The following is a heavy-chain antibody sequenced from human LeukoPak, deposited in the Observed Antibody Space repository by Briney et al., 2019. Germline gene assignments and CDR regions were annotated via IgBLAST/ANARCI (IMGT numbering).Heavy chain of an antibody. J-gene: IGHJ4*02. CDR3: VRASIEGATILDY. V-gene: IGHV3-33*08. CDR2: IWYDGSGK. CDR1: GFTFSSIG. Sequence: GGSLRLSCAAYGFTFSSIGMHWVRQTPGKGLEWVAGIWYDGSGKYYTDSVQGRFTISRDNDRNTLFLQMNSLRAQDTAVYYCVRASIEGATILDYWGQGTLVTVSS. D-gene: IGHD1-26*01.